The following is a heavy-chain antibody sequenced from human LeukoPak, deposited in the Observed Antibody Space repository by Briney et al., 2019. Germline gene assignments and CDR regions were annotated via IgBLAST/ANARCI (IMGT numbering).Heavy chain of an antibody. CDR1: GGTFSSYA. J-gene: IGHJ5*02. D-gene: IGHD6-19*01. CDR3: ARDLAVAGTDWFDP. V-gene: IGHV1-69*13. Sequence: WASVKVSCKASGGTFSSYAISWVRQAPGQGLEWMGGIIPIFGTANYAQKFQGRVTITADESTSTAYMELSSLRSEDTAVYYCARDLAVAGTDWFDPWGQGTLVTVSS. CDR2: IIPIFGTA.